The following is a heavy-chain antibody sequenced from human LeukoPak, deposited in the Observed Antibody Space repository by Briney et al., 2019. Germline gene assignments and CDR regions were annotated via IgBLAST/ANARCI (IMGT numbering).Heavy chain of an antibody. Sequence: ASVKVSCKASGYTITSFYIHRVRQAAGQGLEWMGLINPNGGSTSFAQKFQGRVTMTRDTSTSTVYMELSSLTSEDTAVYYCAGSGVLLYSEFDYWGQGTLVTVSS. CDR1: GYTITSFY. CDR2: INPNGGST. J-gene: IGHJ4*02. CDR3: AGSGVLLYSEFDY. V-gene: IGHV1-46*01. D-gene: IGHD3-10*02.